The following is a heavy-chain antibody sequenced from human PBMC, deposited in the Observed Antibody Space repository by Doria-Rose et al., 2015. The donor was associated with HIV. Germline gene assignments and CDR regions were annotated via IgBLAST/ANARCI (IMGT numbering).Heavy chain of an antibody. Sequence: SGPVLVKPTETLTLTCTVSGVSLSSPGMGASWIRQPPGKALEWLANIFSDDERSCKTSLKSRLTISRGTSKSQVVLTMTDRDPVDTATYYCARIKSSRWYHKYYFDFWGQGTLVIVSA. V-gene: IGHV2-26*01. CDR3: ARIKSSRWYHKYYFDF. CDR2: IFSDDER. CDR1: GVSLSSPGMG. D-gene: IGHD6-13*01. J-gene: IGHJ4*02.